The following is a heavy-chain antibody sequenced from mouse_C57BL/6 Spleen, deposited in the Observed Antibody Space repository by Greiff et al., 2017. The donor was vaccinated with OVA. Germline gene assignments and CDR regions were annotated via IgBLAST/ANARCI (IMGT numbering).Heavy chain of an antibody. J-gene: IGHJ4*01. CDR1: GFSFNTYA. CDR3: VRRGDAMDY. Sequence: EVQLVESGGGLVQPKGSLKLSCAASGFSFNTYAMNWVRQAPGKGLEWVARIRSKSNNYATYYADSVKDRFTISRDDSESMRYLQMNNLKTEDTAMYYCVRRGDAMDYWGQGTSVTVSS. V-gene: IGHV10-1*01. CDR2: IRSKSNNYAT.